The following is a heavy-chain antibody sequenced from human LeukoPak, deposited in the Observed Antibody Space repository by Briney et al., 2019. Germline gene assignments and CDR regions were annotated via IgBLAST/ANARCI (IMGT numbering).Heavy chain of an antibody. J-gene: IGHJ3*02. Sequence: GGSLRLSCAVSGFTFDDYAMHWVRQAPGKGLEWVSLISGDGATTYYADSVKGRFTISRDNSKNSLYLQMNSLRDEDTAVYYCARDNMVRGVHDAFDIWGQGTMVTVSS. V-gene: IGHV3-43*02. CDR2: ISGDGATT. D-gene: IGHD3-10*01. CDR3: ARDNMVRGVHDAFDI. CDR1: GFTFDDYA.